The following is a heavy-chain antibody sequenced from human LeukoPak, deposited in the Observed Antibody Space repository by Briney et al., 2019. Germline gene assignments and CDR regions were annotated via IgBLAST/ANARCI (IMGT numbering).Heavy chain of an antibody. Sequence: GGSLRLSCEASGLFFSSYEMNWVRQAPGKGLEWVSYISGSGNIISYADSVKGRFSISRDNAKNSLFLQMNSLTVDDTAIYYCATDSGHYYYGMDVWGQGTTVTVSS. CDR1: GLFFSSYE. V-gene: IGHV3-48*03. CDR3: ATDSGHYYYGMDV. D-gene: IGHD6-25*01. J-gene: IGHJ6*02. CDR2: ISGSGNII.